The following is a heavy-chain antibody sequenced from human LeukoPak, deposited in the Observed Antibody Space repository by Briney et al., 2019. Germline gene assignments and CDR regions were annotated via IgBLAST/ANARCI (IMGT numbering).Heavy chain of an antibody. CDR3: ARDIVVVVAARGDAFDI. CDR1: GYTFTSYG. Sequence: ASVKVSCKASGYTFTSYGISWVRQAPGQGLEWMGWISAYNGNTNHAQKLQGRVTMTTDTSTSTAYMELRSLRSDDTAVYYCARDIVVVVAARGDAFDIWGQGTMVTVSS. V-gene: IGHV1-18*01. D-gene: IGHD2-15*01. CDR2: ISAYNGNT. J-gene: IGHJ3*02.